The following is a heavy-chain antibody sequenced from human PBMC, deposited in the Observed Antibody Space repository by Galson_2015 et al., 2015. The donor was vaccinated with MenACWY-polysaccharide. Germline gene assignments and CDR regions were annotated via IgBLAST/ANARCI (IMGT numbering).Heavy chain of an antibody. J-gene: IGHJ5*02. CDR3: ARTQGDYTSNWFDP. D-gene: IGHD4-17*01. CDR1: GFSLSTRGMR. V-gene: IGHV2-70*04. Sequence: PALVKPTQPLTLPCTFSGFSLSTRGMRVSWIRQPPGKALEWLARIDWDDDKFYSTSLKTRLTISKDTSKNQVVLTMTNMDPVDTATYYCARTQGDYTSNWFDPWGQGTLVTVSS. CDR2: IDWDDDK.